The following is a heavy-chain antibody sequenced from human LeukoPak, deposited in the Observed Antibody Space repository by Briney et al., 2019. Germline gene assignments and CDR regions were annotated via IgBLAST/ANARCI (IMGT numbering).Heavy chain of an antibody. J-gene: IGHJ4*02. D-gene: IGHD3-22*01. CDR3: ARERTYFYDSSSDY. CDR1: GFTFRSYA. CDR2: ISSSSSTI. V-gene: IGHV3-48*02. Sequence: PGGSLRLSCAATGFTFRSYAMSWVRQAPGKGLEWVSYISSSSSTIYYADSVKGRFTISRDNAKNSLYLQMNSLRDEDTAVYYCARERTYFYDSSSDYWGQGTLVTVSS.